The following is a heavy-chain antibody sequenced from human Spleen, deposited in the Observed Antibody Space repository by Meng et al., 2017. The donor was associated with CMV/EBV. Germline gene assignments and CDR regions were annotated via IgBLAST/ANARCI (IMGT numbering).Heavy chain of an antibody. CDR2: INPSGGST. Sequence: QVQLVQSGAEVKKPGASVTVYCKASGYTFTSYYMHWVRQAPGQGLEWMGLINPSGGSTSYAQKFQGRVTMTRDTSTSTVYMELSSLRSEDTAVYYCARAPGSSLDYWGQGTLVTVSS. CDR3: ARAPGSSLDY. D-gene: IGHD2-2*01. CDR1: GYTFTSYY. J-gene: IGHJ4*02. V-gene: IGHV1-46*01.